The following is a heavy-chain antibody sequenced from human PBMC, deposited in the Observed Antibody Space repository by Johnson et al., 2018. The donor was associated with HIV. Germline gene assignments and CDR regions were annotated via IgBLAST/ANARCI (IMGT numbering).Heavy chain of an antibody. J-gene: IGHJ3*02. Sequence: VQLLESGGGVVQPGRSLRLSCAASGFTFSSYGMHWVRQAPGKGLEWVAVISYDGSNKYYADSVKGRFTISRDNAKNSLYLQMNSLRAEDTAVYYCARDDLAFDIWGQGTMVTVSS. CDR1: GFTFSSYG. D-gene: IGHD3/OR15-3a*01. V-gene: IGHV3-30*03. CDR3: ARDDLAFDI. CDR2: ISYDGSNK.